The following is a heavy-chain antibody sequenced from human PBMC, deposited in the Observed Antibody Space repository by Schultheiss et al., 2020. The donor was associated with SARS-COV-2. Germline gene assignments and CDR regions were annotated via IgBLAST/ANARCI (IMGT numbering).Heavy chain of an antibody. D-gene: IGHD6-6*01. CDR1: GGTFSSYA. CDR2: ISAYNGNT. V-gene: IGHV1-18*01. CDR3: ARDRIAARLYYYYGMDV. J-gene: IGHJ6*02. Sequence: ASVKVSCKASGGTFSSYAFSWVRQAPGQGLEWMGWISAYNGNTNYAQKVQGRVTMTTDTSTSTAYMELRSLRSEDTAVYYCARDRIAARLYYYYGMDVWGQGTTVTVSS.